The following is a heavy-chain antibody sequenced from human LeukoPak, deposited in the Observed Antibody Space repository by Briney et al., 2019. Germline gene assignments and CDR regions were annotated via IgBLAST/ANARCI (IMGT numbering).Heavy chain of an antibody. CDR1: GFTFSSYW. D-gene: IGHD3-22*01. J-gene: IGHJ4*02. Sequence: GGSLRLSCAASGFTFSSYWMSWLRQAPGKGLEWVANIKQDGSEKYYVDSVKGRFTISRDNAKNSLYLQMNSLRAEDTAVYYCARDFDTYYYDSSGYDYWGQGTLVTVSS. V-gene: IGHV3-7*01. CDR2: IKQDGSEK. CDR3: ARDFDTYYYDSSGYDY.